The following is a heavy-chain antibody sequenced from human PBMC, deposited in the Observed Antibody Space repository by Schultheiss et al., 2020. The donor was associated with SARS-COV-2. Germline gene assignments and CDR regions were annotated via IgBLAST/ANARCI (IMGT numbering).Heavy chain of an antibody. CDR2: ISGSGGST. Sequence: GGSLRLSCAASGFTFSSYPMSWVRQAPGKGLEWVSAISGSGGSTYYADSVKGRFTISRDNSKNTLYLQMNSLRAEDTAVYYCAKDRGLVVVITTPDYWGQGTLVTVSS. CDR3: AKDRGLVVVITTPDY. D-gene: IGHD3-22*01. CDR1: GFTFSSYP. V-gene: IGHV3-23*01. J-gene: IGHJ4*02.